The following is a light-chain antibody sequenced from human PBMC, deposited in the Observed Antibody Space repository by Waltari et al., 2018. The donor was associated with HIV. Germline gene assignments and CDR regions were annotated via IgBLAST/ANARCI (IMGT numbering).Light chain of an antibody. Sequence: QSDLTQSPSASGFPGQSVTLNCTGTSSDVIGYDYISWYQQHPGKAPKFISYEVSKRPSGGPVGCSGSKTGDTATLTVSGLQTEDESDYHCCSYADRNRGIFGGGTKLTVL. V-gene: IGLV2-8*01. CDR1: SSDVIGYDY. CDR3: CSYADRNRGI. J-gene: IGLJ2*01. CDR2: EVS.